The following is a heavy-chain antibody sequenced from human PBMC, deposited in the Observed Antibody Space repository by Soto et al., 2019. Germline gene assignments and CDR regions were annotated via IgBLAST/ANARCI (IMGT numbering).Heavy chain of an antibody. V-gene: IGHV3-23*01. CDR2: MSGSSSTT. CDR1: GFTFSSYG. J-gene: IGHJ4*02. CDR3: AKNQERELPRVIDF. D-gene: IGHD1-7*01. Sequence: QPGGSLRLSCAASGFTFSSYGFHWVRRAPGGGLEWVSSMSGSSSTTYYADSVRGRFTISRDRSKNTLYLQMSSLRAEDTALYYCAKNQERELPRVIDFWGQGTLVTVSS.